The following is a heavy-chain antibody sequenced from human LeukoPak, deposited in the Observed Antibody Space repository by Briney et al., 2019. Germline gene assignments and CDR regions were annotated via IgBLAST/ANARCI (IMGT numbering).Heavy chain of an antibody. D-gene: IGHD2-2*01. CDR2: IIPIFGTA. CDR3: ARETKYQLFPFDP. CDR1: GGTFSSYA. V-gene: IGHV1-69*13. J-gene: IGHJ5*02. Sequence: ASVKVSSKASGGTFSSYAISWVRQAPGQGLEWIGGIIPIFGTAKYAQKFQGRVTITADESTSTAYMELSSLRSEDTAVYYCARETKYQLFPFDPWGQGTLVTVSS.